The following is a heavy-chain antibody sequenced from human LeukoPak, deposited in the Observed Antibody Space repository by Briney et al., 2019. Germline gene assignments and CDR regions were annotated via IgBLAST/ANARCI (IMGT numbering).Heavy chain of an antibody. D-gene: IGHD2-2*02. CDR2: ISSSNSTI. Sequence: GGSLRLSCAASGFTFSSYSMNWVRQAPGKGLEWVSYISSSNSTIYYADSVKGRFTISRDNAKNSLYLQMNSLRAEDTAVYYCARVYGVAFDYWGQGILVTVSS. J-gene: IGHJ4*02. CDR3: ARVYGVAFDY. V-gene: IGHV3-48*04. CDR1: GFTFSSYS.